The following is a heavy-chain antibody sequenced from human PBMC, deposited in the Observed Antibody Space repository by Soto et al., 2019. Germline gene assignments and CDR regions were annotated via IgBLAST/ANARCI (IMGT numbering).Heavy chain of an antibody. CDR1: GFTFSSYA. J-gene: IGHJ4*02. V-gene: IGHV3-23*01. D-gene: IGHD3-10*01. CDR3: AKDRREFGGYFDY. CDR2: ISGSGGST. Sequence: EVQLLESGGGLVQPRGSLRLSCAASGFTFSSYAMSWVRQAPGKGLEWVSAISGSGGSTYYADSVKGRFTISRDNSKNTLYLQMNSLRAEDTAVYYCAKDRREFGGYFDYWGQGTLVTVSS.